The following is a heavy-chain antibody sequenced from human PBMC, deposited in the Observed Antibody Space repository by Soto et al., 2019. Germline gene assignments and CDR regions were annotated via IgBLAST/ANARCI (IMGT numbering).Heavy chain of an antibody. CDR3: AYSTGWYRHDV. CDR1: GDSISNSSC. D-gene: IGHD6-19*01. Sequence: QLQLQESGPGLVKPSGTLYLTCAVSGDSISNSSCWTWVRQPPGKGLEWSEDIFHSGDTNYNPSLKSRVVISVDKSQNQFYLNVSSVTSAYTAVYHCAYSTGWYRHDVWGQGTLVTVSS. CDR2: IFHSGDT. V-gene: IGHV4-4*02. J-gene: IGHJ3*01.